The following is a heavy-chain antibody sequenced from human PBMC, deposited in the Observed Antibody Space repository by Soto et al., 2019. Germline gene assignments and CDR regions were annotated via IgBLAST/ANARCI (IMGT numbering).Heavy chain of an antibody. V-gene: IGHV3-21*01. CDR3: ARERGIAARPRGWFDP. CDR1: GFTFSSYS. D-gene: IGHD6-6*01. J-gene: IGHJ5*02. CDR2: ISSSSSYI. Sequence: EVQLVESGGGLVKPGGSLRLSCAASGFTFSSYSMNWVRQAPGKGLEWVSSISSSSSYIYYADSVKGRFTISRDNDKNSLYLQMNSLRAEDTAVYYCARERGIAARPRGWFDPWGQGTLVTVSS.